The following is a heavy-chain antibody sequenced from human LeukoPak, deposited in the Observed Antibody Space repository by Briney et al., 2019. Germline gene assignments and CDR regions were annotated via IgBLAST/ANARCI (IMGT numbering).Heavy chain of an antibody. CDR3: ARDPTTVVTWYYFDY. D-gene: IGHD4-23*01. CDR2: IWYDGSNK. V-gene: IGHV3-33*01. CDR1: GFTFSSYG. Sequence: PGGSLRLSCAASGFTFSSYGMHWVRQAPGKGLEWVAVIWYDGSNKYYADSVKGRFTISRDNSKNTLYLQMNSLRAEDTAVYYCARDPTTVVTWYYFDYWGQGTLVTVSS. J-gene: IGHJ4*02.